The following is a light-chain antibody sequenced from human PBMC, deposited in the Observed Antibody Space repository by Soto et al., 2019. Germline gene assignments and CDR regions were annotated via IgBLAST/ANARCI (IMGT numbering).Light chain of an antibody. CDR1: SSDVGGYNH. CDR3: CSYTSLSTVV. Sequence: QSVLTQPASVSGSPGQSITICCTGTSSDVGGYNHVSWYQHSPGKAPKLILFAVSDRPSGVSHRFSGSKSGNTASLTISGLQADDEADYYCCSYTSLSTVVFGGGTKLTVL. V-gene: IGLV2-14*01. CDR2: AVS. J-gene: IGLJ2*01.